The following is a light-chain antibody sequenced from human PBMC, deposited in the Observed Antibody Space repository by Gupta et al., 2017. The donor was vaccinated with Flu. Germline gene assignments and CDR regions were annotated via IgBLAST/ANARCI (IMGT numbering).Light chain of an antibody. CDR1: QSSDSW. Sequence: GDRVTITGLASQSSDSWLAWYQQKPGKAPKLLIYKASNLESGVPSRFSGSGSGTEFTLTISSLQADDFPAYYCQQYMSYPWTFGQGTKVEIQ. CDR3: QQYMSYPWT. J-gene: IGKJ1*01. CDR2: KAS. V-gene: IGKV1-5*03.